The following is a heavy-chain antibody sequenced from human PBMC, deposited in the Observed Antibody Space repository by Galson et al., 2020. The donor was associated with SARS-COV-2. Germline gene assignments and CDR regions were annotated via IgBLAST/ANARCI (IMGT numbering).Heavy chain of an antibody. CDR2: NITIFGTA. D-gene: IGHD3-10*02. CDR1: GGTFSSYA. V-gene: IGHV1-69*13. Sequence: SVTVSSKASGGTFSSYATSWVRQAPGQGPQWTGGNITIFGTANYAQKFQGRVTITADESTSTAYMELSSLRSEDTAVYYCAQGGWITMLGGALTYFDYWGQGTLVTVSS. CDR3: AQGGWITMLGGALTYFDY. J-gene: IGHJ4*02.